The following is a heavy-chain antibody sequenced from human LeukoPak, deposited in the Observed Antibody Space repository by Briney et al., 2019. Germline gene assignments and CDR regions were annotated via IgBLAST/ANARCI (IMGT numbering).Heavy chain of an antibody. J-gene: IGHJ4*02. Sequence: GASVKVSCKASGYTFTNYYMHWVRQAPGQGLEWMGWINTNTGKPTYAQGFTGRFVFSLDSSVSTAYLQINSLNAEGTAVYYCARAASLDYWGQGTLVTVSS. D-gene: IGHD2-2*01. CDR1: GYTFTNYY. V-gene: IGHV7-4-1*02. CDR3: ARAASLDY. CDR2: INTNTGKP.